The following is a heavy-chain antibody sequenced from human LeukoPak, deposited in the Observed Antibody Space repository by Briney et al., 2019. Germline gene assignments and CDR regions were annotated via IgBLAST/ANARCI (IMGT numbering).Heavy chain of an antibody. V-gene: IGHV6-1*01. Sequence: SQTLSLTCAISGDSVSSNRASWTWIRQSPSRGLEWLGRTYYRSKWYNDYAVSLKSRISINPDTSKNQFSLKLNSVTAADTAVYFCARSHDYGDYVEYWGQGTLVTVSS. CDR3: ARSHDYGDYVEY. J-gene: IGHJ4*02. CDR2: TYYRSKWYN. CDR1: GDSVSSNRAS. D-gene: IGHD4-17*01.